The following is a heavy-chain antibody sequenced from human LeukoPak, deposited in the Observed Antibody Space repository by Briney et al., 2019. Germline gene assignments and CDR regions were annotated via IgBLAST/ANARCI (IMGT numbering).Heavy chain of an antibody. D-gene: IGHD5-18*01. CDR3: ARVGGYSYGPFDY. CDR2: INHSGST. CDR1: GESFSGYY. J-gene: IGHJ4*02. Sequence: SETLSLTCAVYGESFSGYYWSWIRQPPGKGLEGIGEINHSGSTNYNPSLKSRATISVDTSKNQFSLKLSSVTAADTAVYYCARVGGYSYGPFDYWGQGTLVTVSS. V-gene: IGHV4-34*01.